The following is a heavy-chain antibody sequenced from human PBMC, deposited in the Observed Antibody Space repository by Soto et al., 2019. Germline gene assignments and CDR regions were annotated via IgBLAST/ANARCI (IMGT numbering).Heavy chain of an antibody. V-gene: IGHV4-31*03. CDR3: AGSITGTTYYYYGMDV. J-gene: IGHJ6*02. Sequence: SETLSLTCTVSGGSISSGGYYWSWIRQHPGEGLEWIGYIYYSGSTYYNPSLKSRVTISVDTSKNQFSLKLSSVTAADTAVYYCAGSITGTTYYYYGMDVWGQGTTVTVSS. CDR1: GGSISSGGYY. CDR2: IYYSGST. D-gene: IGHD1-7*01.